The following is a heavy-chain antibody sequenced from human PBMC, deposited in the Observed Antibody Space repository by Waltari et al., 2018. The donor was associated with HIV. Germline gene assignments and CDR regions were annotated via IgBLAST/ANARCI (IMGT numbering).Heavy chain of an antibody. Sequence: EVQLLESGGGLVQPGGSLRLSCSASGFPFSIYALNWVRQAPGKGLEWVSGISGSGDNRYYADSVKGRFTISRDNSKNKVFLQMKSLRPEDTAFYYCTKDPVTAVGNINWFDPWGQGTLVTVSS. J-gene: IGHJ5*02. CDR2: ISGSGDNR. D-gene: IGHD6-13*01. CDR3: TKDPVTAVGNINWFDP. V-gene: IGHV3-23*01. CDR1: GFPFSIYA.